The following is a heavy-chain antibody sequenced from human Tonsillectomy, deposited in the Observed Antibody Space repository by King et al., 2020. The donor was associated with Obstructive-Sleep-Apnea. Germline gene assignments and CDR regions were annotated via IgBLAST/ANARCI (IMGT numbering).Heavy chain of an antibody. Sequence: VQLVESGGGLVQPGGSVRLSCGASGFTCSSYWMTWVRQAPGKGLEWGANIKQDGSVKNYEDSVKGRFTISRDNAKKSVFLQMNSLPAEDTAVYYCAREYWGPDYWGQGTLVTVSS. D-gene: IGHD3-16*01. CDR3: AREYWGPDY. CDR1: GFTCSSYW. V-gene: IGHV3-7*01. CDR2: IKQDGSVK. J-gene: IGHJ4*02.